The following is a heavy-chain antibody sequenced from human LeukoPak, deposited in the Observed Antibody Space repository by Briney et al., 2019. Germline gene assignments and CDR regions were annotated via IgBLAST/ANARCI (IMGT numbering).Heavy chain of an antibody. J-gene: IGHJ4*02. Sequence: SETLSLTCTVSGGSISSSSYYWGWIRQPPGKGLEWIGSIYYSGTTYYNPSLKSRVTMSVDTSNNQFSLKLSSVIAADTAVYYCARQEAHGSSSLDYWGEGTLVTV. CDR2: IYYSGTT. CDR1: GGSISSSSYY. D-gene: IGHD6-6*01. V-gene: IGHV4-39*01. CDR3: ARQEAHGSSSLDY.